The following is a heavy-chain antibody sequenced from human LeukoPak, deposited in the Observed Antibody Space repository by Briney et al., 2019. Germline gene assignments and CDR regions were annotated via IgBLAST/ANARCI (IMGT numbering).Heavy chain of an antibody. D-gene: IGHD2-15*01. CDR3: ASLYCSGGSCYSY. CDR2: INHSGST. CDR1: GGSFSGYH. Sequence: SETLSLTCAVYGGSFSGYHWSWIRQPPGKGREGIGEINHSGSTNYNPSLKSRVTISVDTPKNQFSLKLSSVTAADTAVYYCASLYCSGGSCYSYWGQGTLVTVSS. J-gene: IGHJ4*02. V-gene: IGHV4-34*01.